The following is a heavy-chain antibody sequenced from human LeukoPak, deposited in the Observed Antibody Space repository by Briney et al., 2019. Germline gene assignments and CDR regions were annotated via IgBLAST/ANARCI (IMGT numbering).Heavy chain of an antibody. D-gene: IGHD3-22*01. CDR3: ARDFNYYDSSGYLI. CDR2: IYTSGST. J-gene: IGHJ4*02. V-gene: IGHV4-61*02. CDR1: GGSISSGSYY. Sequence: PSQTLSLTCTVSGGSISSGSYYWSWIRRPAGKGLEWIGRIYTSGSTNYNPSLKSRVTISVDTSKNQFSLKLSSVTAADTAVYYCARDFNYYDSSGYLIWGQGTLVTVSS.